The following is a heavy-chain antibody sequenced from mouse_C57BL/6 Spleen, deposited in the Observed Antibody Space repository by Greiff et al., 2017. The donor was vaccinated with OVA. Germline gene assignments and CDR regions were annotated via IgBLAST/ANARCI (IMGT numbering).Heavy chain of an antibody. CDR1: GYTFTSYW. J-gene: IGHJ2*01. V-gene: IGHV1-69*01. Sequence: QVQLQQPGAELVMPGASVKLSCKASGYTFTSYWMHWVKQRPGQGLERIGEIDPSDSYTNYNQKFKGKSTLTVDKSSSTAYMQLSSLTSEDSAVYYCARGGNGNDYWGQGTTLTVSS. CDR3: ARGGNGNDY. D-gene: IGHD2-1*01. CDR2: IDPSDSYT.